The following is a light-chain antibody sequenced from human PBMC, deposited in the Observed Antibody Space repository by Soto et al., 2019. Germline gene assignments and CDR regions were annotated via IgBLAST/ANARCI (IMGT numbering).Light chain of an antibody. CDR2: AAS. J-gene: IGKJ5*01. CDR1: QGINTF. V-gene: IGKV1-9*01. Sequence: IQLSQSASSLSSSVGDRVTITCRASQGINTFLAWYQQKAGKAANLLIYAASTLQSGVPSRFSGSGSGTDFTLTISSLQSEDFETYYCQQLNSYPITFGQGTLLEIK. CDR3: QQLNSYPIT.